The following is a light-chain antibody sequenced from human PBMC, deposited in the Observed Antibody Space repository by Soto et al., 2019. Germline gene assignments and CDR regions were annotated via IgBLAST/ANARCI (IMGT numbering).Light chain of an antibody. Sequence: IVLPQSPGTLSLSPGERATLSCRASQSVSSSYLAWYQQKPGLAPRLLIYGASSRATGIPDRFSGSGSGTDFTLTISRLEPEDFAVYYCQQYGSSPTFGQGTKVDVK. CDR1: QSVSSSY. CDR2: GAS. J-gene: IGKJ1*01. V-gene: IGKV3-20*01. CDR3: QQYGSSPT.